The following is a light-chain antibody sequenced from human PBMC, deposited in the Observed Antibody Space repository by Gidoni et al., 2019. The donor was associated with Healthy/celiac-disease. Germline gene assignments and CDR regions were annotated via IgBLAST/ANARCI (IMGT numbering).Light chain of an antibody. J-gene: IGKJ1*01. Sequence: DIVMTQSPDSLAVSLGERATINCKSSQSVLYRFKNKNYLAWYQQKPGQPPKLLIYWASTRESGVPDRFSGSGSGTDFTLTISSLQAEDVAVYYCQQYYSNPLTFGQGTKGGSQT. CDR2: WAS. CDR3: QQYYSNPLT. CDR1: QSVLYRFKNKNY. V-gene: IGKV4-1*01.